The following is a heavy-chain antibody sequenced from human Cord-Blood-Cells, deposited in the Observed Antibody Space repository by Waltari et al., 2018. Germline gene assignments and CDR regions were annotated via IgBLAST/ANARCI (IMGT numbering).Heavy chain of an antibody. D-gene: IGHD3-22*01. CDR1: GFTVSSHS. V-gene: IGHV3-21*01. CDR2: SSRSSSYI. Sequence: EVQLVESGGGLVKPGGSLRLSCVASGFTVSSHSMNEVRQAPGKGLEWVSSSSRSSSYIYYADSVKGRFTISRDNAKNSLYLQMNSLRAEDTAVYYCARDSGYYYFDYWGQGTLVTVSS. CDR3: ARDSGYYYFDY. J-gene: IGHJ4*02.